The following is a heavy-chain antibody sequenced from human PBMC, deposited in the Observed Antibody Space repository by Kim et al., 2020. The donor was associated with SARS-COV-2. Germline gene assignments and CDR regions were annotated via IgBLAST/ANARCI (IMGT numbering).Heavy chain of an antibody. D-gene: IGHD2-15*01. CDR2: ISGSGDTT. Sequence: GGSLRLSCAASGLTFSMYAISWVRQAPGKGLEWVSAISGSGDTTYYADSVKGRFTISRDNSNNTLFLRMNSLRVEDTAMYFCAKVGLLASNYWGRGTPVTVSS. J-gene: IGHJ4*02. V-gene: IGHV3-23*01. CDR1: GLTFSMYA. CDR3: AKVGLLASNY.